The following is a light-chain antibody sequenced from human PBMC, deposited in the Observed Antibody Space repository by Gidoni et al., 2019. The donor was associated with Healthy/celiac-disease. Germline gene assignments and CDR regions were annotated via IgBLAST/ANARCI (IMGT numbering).Light chain of an antibody. Sequence: ETVLTQSPATLSLSPGETATLSCRVSQSVSSYLAWYQQKPGQAPRLLNYDASNKATGIPARFSGGGSGTDFTLTISSLEPEDFAVYYCQQRSNWLTFGGGTKVEIK. CDR3: QQRSNWLT. J-gene: IGKJ4*01. CDR1: QSVSSY. V-gene: IGKV3-11*01. CDR2: DAS.